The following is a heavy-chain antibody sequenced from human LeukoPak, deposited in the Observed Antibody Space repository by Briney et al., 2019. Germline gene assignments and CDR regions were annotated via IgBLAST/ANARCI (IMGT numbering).Heavy chain of an antibody. CDR2: INHSGST. D-gene: IGHD4-23*01. CDR1: GGSISSYY. CDR3: ARGGGGNSCFDY. J-gene: IGHJ4*02. Sequence: SETLSLTCTVSGGSISSYYWSWIRQPPGKGLEWIGEINHSGSTNYNPSLKSRVTISVDTSKNQFSLKLSSVTAADTAVYYCARGGGGNSCFDYWGQGTLVTVSS. V-gene: IGHV4-34*01.